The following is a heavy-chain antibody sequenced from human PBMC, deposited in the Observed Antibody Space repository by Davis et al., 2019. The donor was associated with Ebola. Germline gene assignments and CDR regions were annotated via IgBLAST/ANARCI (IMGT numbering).Heavy chain of an antibody. Sequence: SVKVSCKASGGTFSSYAISWVRQAPGQGLEWMGRIIPILGIANYAQKFQGRVTITADKSTSTAYMELSSLRSEDTAVYYCARDGGCSSTSCYTPGYYYYGMDVWGQGTTVTVSS. CDR2: IIPILGIA. J-gene: IGHJ6*02. V-gene: IGHV1-69*04. CDR1: GGTFSSYA. CDR3: ARDGGCSSTSCYTPGYYYYGMDV. D-gene: IGHD2-2*02.